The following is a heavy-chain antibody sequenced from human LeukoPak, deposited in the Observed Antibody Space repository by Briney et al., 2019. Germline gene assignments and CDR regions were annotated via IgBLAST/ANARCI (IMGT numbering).Heavy chain of an antibody. D-gene: IGHD2-2*02. J-gene: IGHJ4*02. Sequence: GGSLRLSCAASGFTFSSYWMSWVRQAPGKGLEWVANIKQDGREKYYVDSVKGRFTISRDNAKNSLYLQMNSLRAEDTAVYYCARVGYCSSTSCYTNQYYFDYWGQGTLVTVSS. CDR1: GFTFSSYW. CDR3: ARVGYCSSTSCYTNQYYFDY. CDR2: IKQDGREK. V-gene: IGHV3-7*01.